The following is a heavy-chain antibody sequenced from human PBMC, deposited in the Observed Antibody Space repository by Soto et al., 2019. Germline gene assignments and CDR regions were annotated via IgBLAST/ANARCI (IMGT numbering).Heavy chain of an antibody. V-gene: IGHV3-30*18. Sequence: VQLVESGGGVVQPGRALRLSCAASGFTFNIYGMHWVRQAPGKGLEWGGVISYDGRNTYYADSVKGRVNIARDNSRNTMYLQMNSLRPDDTDVYYCAKDRSRRRWVGATDIDDWGQGTLVTVSS. J-gene: IGHJ4*02. CDR3: AKDRSRRRWVGATDIDD. D-gene: IGHD1-26*01. CDR1: GFTFNIYG. CDR2: ISYDGRNT.